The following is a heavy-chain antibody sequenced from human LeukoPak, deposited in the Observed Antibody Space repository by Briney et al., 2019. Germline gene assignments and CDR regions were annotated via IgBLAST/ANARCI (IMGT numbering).Heavy chain of an antibody. CDR3: ARNQDSSGYWDDAFDI. V-gene: IGHV1-18*01. D-gene: IGHD3-22*01. CDR1: GYTFTSYG. J-gene: IGHJ3*02. Sequence: ASVKVSCKASGYTFTSYGISWVRQAPGQGLEWMGWISAYNGNTNYAQKLQGRVTMTTDTSTSTAYMGLRSLRSDDTAVYYCARNQDSSGYWDDAFDIWGQGTMVTVSS. CDR2: ISAYNGNT.